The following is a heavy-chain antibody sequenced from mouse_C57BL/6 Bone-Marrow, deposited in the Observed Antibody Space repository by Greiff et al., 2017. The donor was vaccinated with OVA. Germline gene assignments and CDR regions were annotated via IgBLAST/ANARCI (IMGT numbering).Heavy chain of an antibody. CDR2: INPSTGGT. V-gene: IGHV1-42*01. J-gene: IGHJ2*01. Sequence: EVMLVESGPELVKPGASVKISCKASGYSFTGYYMNWVKQSPEKSLEWIGEINPSTGGTTYNQKFKAKATLTVDKSSSTAYMQLKSLTSEDSAVYYCARTGRGYWGQGTTLTVSS. CDR1: GYSFTGYY. D-gene: IGHD4-1*01. CDR3: ARTGRGY.